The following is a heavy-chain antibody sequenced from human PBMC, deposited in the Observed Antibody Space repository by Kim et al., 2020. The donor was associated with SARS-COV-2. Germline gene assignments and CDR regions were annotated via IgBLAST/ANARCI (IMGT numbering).Heavy chain of an antibody. CDR2: IYHGGST. CDR1: GYSISSGYY. CDR3: AREIWFGEPYYFDC. V-gene: IGHV4-38-2*02. D-gene: IGHD3-10*01. J-gene: IGHJ4*02. Sequence: SETLSLTCTVSGYSISSGYYWGWIRQPPGKGLEWIGSIYHGGSTYYNPSLKSRVTISGDTSKNQFSLKLSSVTAADTAVYYCAREIWFGEPYYFDCWGQGTLVTVSS.